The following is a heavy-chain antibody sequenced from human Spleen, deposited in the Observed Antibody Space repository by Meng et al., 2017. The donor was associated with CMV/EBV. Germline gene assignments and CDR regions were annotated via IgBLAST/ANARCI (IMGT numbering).Heavy chain of an antibody. CDR2: INPKNGGT. V-gene: IGHV1-2*02. CDR3: AREWGIVTNDY. CDR1: GYTFSGYY. D-gene: IGHD2/OR15-2a*01. Sequence: ASVKVSCKASGYTFSGYYIHWVRQAPGQGLEWVGWINPKNGGTNYAQKLQGRVTMNSDTSISTAYMELSRLRSDDTAAYYCAREWGIVTNDYWGQGTLVTVSS. J-gene: IGHJ4*02.